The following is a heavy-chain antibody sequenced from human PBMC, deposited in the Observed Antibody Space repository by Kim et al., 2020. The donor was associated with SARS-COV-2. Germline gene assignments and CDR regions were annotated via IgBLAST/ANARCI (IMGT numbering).Heavy chain of an antibody. Sequence: SETLSLTCTVSGGSISSYYWSWIRQPPGKGLEWIGYIYYSGSTNYNPSLKSRVTISVDTSKNQFSLKLSSVTAADTAVYYCARADSSSWYRVYFDYWGQGTLATVSS. J-gene: IGHJ4*02. V-gene: IGHV4-59*13. CDR2: IYYSGST. CDR3: ARADSSSWYRVYFDY. CDR1: GGSISSYY. D-gene: IGHD6-13*01.